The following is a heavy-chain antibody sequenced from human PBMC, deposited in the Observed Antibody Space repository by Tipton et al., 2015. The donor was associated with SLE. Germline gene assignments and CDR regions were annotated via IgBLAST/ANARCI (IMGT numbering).Heavy chain of an antibody. D-gene: IGHD6-13*01. J-gene: IGHJ1*01. CDR2: IYYSGST. Sequence: TLSLTCTVSGGSISSGGYYWSWIRQHPGKGLEWIGYIYYSGSTYYNPSLKSRVTISVDTSKNQFSLKLSSVTAADTAVYYCARVWYDAAGSYYFQHWGQGTLVTVSS. CDR1: GGSISSGGYY. V-gene: IGHV4-31*03. CDR3: ARVWYDAAGSYYFQH.